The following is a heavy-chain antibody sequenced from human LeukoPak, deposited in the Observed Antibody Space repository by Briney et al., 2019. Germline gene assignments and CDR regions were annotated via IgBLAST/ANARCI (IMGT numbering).Heavy chain of an antibody. CDR2: IYYSGST. CDR3: ARVRFLEWLPEGSWFDP. CDR1: GGSISSSSYY. J-gene: IGHJ5*02. D-gene: IGHD3-3*01. V-gene: IGHV4-39*01. Sequence: PSETLSLTCTVSGGSISSSSYYWGWIRQPPGKGLEWIGSIYYSGSTYYNPSLKSRVTISVDTSKNQFSLKLSSVTAADTAVYYCARVRFLEWLPEGSWFDPWGQGTLVTVSS.